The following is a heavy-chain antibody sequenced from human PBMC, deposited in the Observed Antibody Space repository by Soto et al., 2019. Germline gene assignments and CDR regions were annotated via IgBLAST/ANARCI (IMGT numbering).Heavy chain of an antibody. CDR3: ASRRSRGRALLFDP. Sequence: PSETLSLTCTVSGGSICSADYYRSWFRQPPGKGLEWIGYIYYSGSTYYNPSLKSRVTISVDTSKNQFSLKLSSVTAADTAVYYCASRRSRGRALLFDPWGQGTLVTVSS. D-gene: IGHD1-26*01. J-gene: IGHJ5*02. CDR1: GGSICSADYY. V-gene: IGHV4-30-4*01. CDR2: IYYSGST.